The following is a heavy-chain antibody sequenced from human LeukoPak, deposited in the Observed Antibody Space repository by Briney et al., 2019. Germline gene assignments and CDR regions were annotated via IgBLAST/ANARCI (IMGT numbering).Heavy chain of an antibody. CDR1: GFTFSTYA. CDR2: IRGDGATK. Sequence: GGSLRLSCAASGFTFSTYAMTWVRQAPGKGLEWVSAIRGDGATKFYADSVKGRFTVSRDNSKNTVYLQMNSLRAEDTAVYYCASDDDFWILLGAFDIWGQGTMVTVSS. J-gene: IGHJ3*02. V-gene: IGHV3-23*01. CDR3: ASDDDFWILLGAFDI. D-gene: IGHD3-3*01.